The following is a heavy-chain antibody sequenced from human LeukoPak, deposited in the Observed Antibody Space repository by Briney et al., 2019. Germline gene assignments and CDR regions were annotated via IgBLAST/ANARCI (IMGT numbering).Heavy chain of an antibody. CDR2: INPNSGGT. CDR1: GYTFAGYY. D-gene: IGHD6-19*01. V-gene: IGHV1-2*02. J-gene: IGHJ4*02. CDR3: ARGSSGFTGFDY. Sequence: GASVKVSCKASGYTFAGYYMHWVRQAPGQGLEWMRWINPNSGGTNYAQKFQGRVTMTRDTSISTAYMELSRLRSDDTAVYYCARGSSGFTGFDYWGQGILVTVSS.